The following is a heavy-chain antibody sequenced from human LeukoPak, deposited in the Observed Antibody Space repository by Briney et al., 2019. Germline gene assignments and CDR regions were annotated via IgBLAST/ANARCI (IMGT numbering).Heavy chain of an antibody. Sequence: GGSLRLSCAASGFTFSSYSMNWVRQAPGKGLEWVSSISSSSYIYYADSVKGRFTISRDNAKNSLYLQMNSLRAEDTAVYYCARDLTPYYYESSGYYPFDYWGQGTLVTVFS. D-gene: IGHD3-22*01. CDR1: GFTFSSYS. CDR2: ISSSSYI. J-gene: IGHJ4*02. CDR3: ARDLTPYYYESSGYYPFDY. V-gene: IGHV3-21*01.